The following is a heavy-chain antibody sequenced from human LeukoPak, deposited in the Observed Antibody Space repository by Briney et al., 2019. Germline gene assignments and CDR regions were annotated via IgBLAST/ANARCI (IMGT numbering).Heavy chain of an antibody. Sequence: PEGSLRLSCAASGFTFSSYGTHWVRQAPGKGLEWLAFIRYDGSNKYYADSVKGRFTISRDNSKNTLYLQMNSLRDEDTAVYYCAKDIGMATIRHFDYWGQGTLVTVSS. CDR3: AKDIGMATIRHFDY. CDR1: GFTFSSYG. J-gene: IGHJ4*02. D-gene: IGHD5-24*01. V-gene: IGHV3-30*02. CDR2: IRYDGSNK.